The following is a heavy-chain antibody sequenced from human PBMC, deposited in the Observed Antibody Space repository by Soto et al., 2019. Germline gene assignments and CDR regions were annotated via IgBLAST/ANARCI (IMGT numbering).Heavy chain of an antibody. Sequence: GGSLRLSCAASGFTFSSYGMHWVPQAPGKGLEWVAVIWHDGKNKYYADSVKGRFTISRDNSKSTLDLQMSSLRVEDTAVYYCARDKGSDAPIDMWGQGTMVTVSS. V-gene: IGHV3-33*01. J-gene: IGHJ3*02. CDR2: IWHDGKNK. D-gene: IGHD3-10*01. CDR3: ARDKGSDAPIDM. CDR1: GFTFSSYG.